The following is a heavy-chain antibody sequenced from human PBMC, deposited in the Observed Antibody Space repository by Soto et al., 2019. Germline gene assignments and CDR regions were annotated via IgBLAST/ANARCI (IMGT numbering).Heavy chain of an antibody. V-gene: IGHV3-23*01. J-gene: IGHJ6*03. D-gene: IGHD6-13*01. CDR1: GFTFSSYA. Sequence: GGSLRLSCAASGFTFSSYAMSWVRQAPGKGLEWVSAISGSGGSTYYADSVKGRFTISRDNSKNTLYLQMNSLRAEDTAVYYCAKDLRESSSWWGTDYYYYYMDVWGKGTTVTVSS. CDR2: ISGSGGST. CDR3: AKDLRESSSWWGTDYYYYYMDV.